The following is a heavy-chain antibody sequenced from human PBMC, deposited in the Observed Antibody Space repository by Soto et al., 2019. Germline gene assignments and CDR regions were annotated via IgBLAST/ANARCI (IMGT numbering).Heavy chain of an antibody. J-gene: IGHJ5*02. CDR2: TYYRSKWYN. Sequence: SQTLSLTCAISGDSVSSNSAAWNWIRQSPSRGLEWLGRTYYRSKWYNDYAVSVKSRITINPDTSKNQFSLQLNSVTPEDTAVYYCARGSVSEYLWFGELLSNPNWFDPWGQGTLVTVSS. CDR1: GDSVSSNSAA. V-gene: IGHV6-1*01. D-gene: IGHD3-10*01. CDR3: ARGSVSEYLWFGELLSNPNWFDP.